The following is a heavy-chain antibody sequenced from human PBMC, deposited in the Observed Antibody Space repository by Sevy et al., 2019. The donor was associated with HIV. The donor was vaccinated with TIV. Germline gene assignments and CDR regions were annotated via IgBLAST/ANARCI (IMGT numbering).Heavy chain of an antibody. CDR1: GGSISGGSFY. V-gene: IGHV4-61*02. Sequence: SETLSLTCTVSGGSISGGSFYWTWVRQPAGRGLEWIGRVHAIGSTNYNPSLKSRVTISVDTSKNHFSLKLSSVTGADTAVYYCARDMFDKRTYCSTGTGLCAFDFWGQGTMVTVSS. CDR2: VHAIGST. D-gene: IGHD2-15*01. J-gene: IGHJ3*01. CDR3: ARDMFDKRTYCSTGTGLCAFDF.